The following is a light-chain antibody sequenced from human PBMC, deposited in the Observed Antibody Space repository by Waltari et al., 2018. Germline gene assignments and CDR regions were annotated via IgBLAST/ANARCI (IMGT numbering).Light chain of an antibody. Sequence: DIQMTQSPSSLSASVGDRVTITCRASRPIGNFLTWHQQKPGKAPKLLIYGASTLPSGVPSRFSGSGSGTDFTLTINGLQPEDFATYYCQQSSSTPTTFGQGTKVEIK. V-gene: IGKV1-39*01. CDR2: GAS. J-gene: IGKJ1*01. CDR1: RPIGNF. CDR3: QQSSSTPTT.